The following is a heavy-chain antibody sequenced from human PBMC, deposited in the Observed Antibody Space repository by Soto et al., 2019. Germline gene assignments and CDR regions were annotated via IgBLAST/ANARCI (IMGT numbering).Heavy chain of an antibody. CDR1: GFTFSAYA. V-gene: IGHV3-30*04. CDR3: ATVGGDTGNVYYFDY. D-gene: IGHD2-21*01. J-gene: IGHJ4*02. CDR2: ISCDGRKT. Sequence: VQLLESGGGLVQPGGSLRLSCAASGFTFSAYAMHWVRQAPGKGLEWVAVISCDGRKTYYADSMKGRFTISRDNSKDTLYLQMNSLRAEDTAVYHCATVGGDTGNVYYFDYWGQRTLVTVSS.